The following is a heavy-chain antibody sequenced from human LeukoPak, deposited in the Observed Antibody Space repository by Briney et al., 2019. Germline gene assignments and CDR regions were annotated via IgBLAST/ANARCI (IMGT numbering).Heavy chain of an antibody. J-gene: IGHJ4*02. V-gene: IGHV4-34*01. D-gene: IGHD1-20*01. CDR2: INHSGST. CDR1: GGSFSGYY. Sequence: KASETLSLTCAVYGGSFSGYYWSWIRQPPGKGLEWIREINHSGSTNYNPSLKSRVTISVDTSKNQFSLKLSAVTAADTAVYYCARGIITGYGDYLDYWGQGTLVTVSS. CDR3: ARGIITGYGDYLDY.